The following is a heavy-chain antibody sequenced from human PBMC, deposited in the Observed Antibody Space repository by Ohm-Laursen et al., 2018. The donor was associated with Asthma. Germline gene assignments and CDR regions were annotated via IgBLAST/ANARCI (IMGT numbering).Heavy chain of an antibody. Sequence: EASVKVSCKASGYTFTSYYMHWVRQAPGQGLEWMGIINPSGGSTSYAQKFQGRVTMTRDTSTSTVYMELSSLRSEDTAVYYCAKDAIVVVVAATERLWYFDLWGRGTLVTVSS. CDR3: AKDAIVVVVAATERLWYFDL. CDR2: INPSGGST. D-gene: IGHD2-15*01. V-gene: IGHV1-46*01. J-gene: IGHJ2*01. CDR1: GYTFTSYY.